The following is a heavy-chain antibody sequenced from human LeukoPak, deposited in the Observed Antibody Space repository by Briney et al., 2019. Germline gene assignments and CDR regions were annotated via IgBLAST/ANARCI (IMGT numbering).Heavy chain of an antibody. CDR2: IYFSGGT. J-gene: IGHJ4*02. Sequence: SETLSLTCTVSGDSISSSNCYWGWIRQPPGKGLEWIGSIYFSGGTYYNASLKSRVTISVDTSKNQFSLKMSSVTAADTAVYYCARQTGSGLFSLPGGQGTLVTVSS. V-gene: IGHV4-39*01. CDR1: GDSISSSNCY. D-gene: IGHD3-10*01. CDR3: ARQTGSGLFSLP.